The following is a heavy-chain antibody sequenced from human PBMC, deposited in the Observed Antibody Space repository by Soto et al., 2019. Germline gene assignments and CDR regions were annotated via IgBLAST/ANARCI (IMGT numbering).Heavy chain of an antibody. CDR2: NYYSGIT. J-gene: IGHJ6*02. CDR3: ARGSSIAGLYYGMDV. CDR1: GGSISSGGYY. V-gene: IGHV4-31*01. Sequence: QVQLQESGPGLVKPSQTLSLTCTVSGGSISSGGYYWTWIRQHPGKGLEWIGYNYYSGITYYNPSLKSPVTIPLDTSTNQFSLKLSSVTAADTAVYYCARGSSIAGLYYGMDVWGQGTTVTVSS. D-gene: IGHD6-6*01.